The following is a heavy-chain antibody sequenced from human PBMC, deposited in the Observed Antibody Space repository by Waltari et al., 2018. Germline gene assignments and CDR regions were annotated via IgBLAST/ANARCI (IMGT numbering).Heavy chain of an antibody. Sequence: EVQLMESGGGLVQPGGSLRLSCRASGFTFSANYMDWVRQAPGKGLEWIGRSRNKAKSYTTEYAASVRGRFTISRSDSEDSLYLQMNGLKTEDTGVYYCARDLPAAVHWGQGTLVVVSS. V-gene: IGHV3-72*01. D-gene: IGHD2-2*01. CDR1: GFTFSANY. CDR2: SRNKAKSYTT. CDR3: ARDLPAAVH. J-gene: IGHJ4*02.